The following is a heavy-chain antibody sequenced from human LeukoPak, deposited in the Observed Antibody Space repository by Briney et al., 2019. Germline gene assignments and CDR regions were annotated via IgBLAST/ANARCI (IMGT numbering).Heavy chain of an antibody. Sequence: GGSLRLSCAASGFTFSNAWMSWVRQAPGKGLEWAGRIKSKTDGGTTDYAAPVKGRFTISRDDSKNTLYLQMNSLKTEDTAVYYCTTDGDYGDYAAWGQGTRVTVFS. CDR1: GFTFSNAW. J-gene: IGHJ5*02. CDR3: TTDGDYGDYAA. D-gene: IGHD4-17*01. CDR2: IKSKTDGGTT. V-gene: IGHV3-15*01.